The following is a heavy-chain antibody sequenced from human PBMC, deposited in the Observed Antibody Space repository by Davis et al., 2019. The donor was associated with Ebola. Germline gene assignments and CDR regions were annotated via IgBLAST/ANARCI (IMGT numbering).Heavy chain of an antibody. CDR3: ARQESQLHRYCFNA. D-gene: IGHD6-6*01. J-gene: IGHJ4*02. Sequence: SVKVSCKASGGTFSSYTISWVRQAPGQGLEWMGRIIPILGIANYAQKFQGRVTITADKSTSTAYMELSSLRSEDTAVYYCARQESQLHRYCFNAWGQGTLVTVSS. CDR2: IIPILGIA. V-gene: IGHV1-69*02. CDR1: GGTFSSYT.